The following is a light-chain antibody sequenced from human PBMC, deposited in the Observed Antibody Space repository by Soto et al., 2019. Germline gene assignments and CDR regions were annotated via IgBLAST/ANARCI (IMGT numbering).Light chain of an antibody. CDR1: SSDVGSYNL. J-gene: IGLJ1*01. Sequence: QSVLTQPASVSGSPGQSITISCTGTSSDVGSYNLVSWYQQHPGKAPKLMIYEGSKRPSGVSNRFSGSKSGNTASLTIPGLQAEDEADYYCSSYAGSSTFVFGTGTKVTVL. V-gene: IGLV2-23*01. CDR3: SSYAGSSTFV. CDR2: EGS.